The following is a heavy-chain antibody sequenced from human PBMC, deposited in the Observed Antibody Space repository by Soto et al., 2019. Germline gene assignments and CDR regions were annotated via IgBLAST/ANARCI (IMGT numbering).Heavy chain of an antibody. CDR3: ARGSLAAAGMLDYYYGMDV. V-gene: IGHV1-18*01. J-gene: IGHJ6*02. Sequence: ASVKVSCKASGYTFTSYGISWVRQAPGQGLEWMGWISAYNGNTNYAQKLQGGVTMTTDTSTSTAYMELRSLRSDDTAVYYCARGSLAAAGMLDYYYGMDVWGQGTTVTVSS. CDR2: ISAYNGNT. D-gene: IGHD6-13*01. CDR1: GYTFTSYG.